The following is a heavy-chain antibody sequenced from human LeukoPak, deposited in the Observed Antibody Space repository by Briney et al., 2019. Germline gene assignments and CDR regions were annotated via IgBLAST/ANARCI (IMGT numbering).Heavy chain of an antibody. Sequence: NPSETLSLTCTVSGYSINTGYYWGWIRQPPGKGLEWIGIIYHSGSTYYNTSLESRVTISVDTSKNQFSLRMTSVTAADTAVYYCARSGGEAAAATDYWGPGTLVTVSS. D-gene: IGHD6-25*01. V-gene: IGHV4-38-2*02. CDR3: ARSGGEAAAATDY. CDR1: GYSINTGYY. J-gene: IGHJ4*02. CDR2: IYHSGST.